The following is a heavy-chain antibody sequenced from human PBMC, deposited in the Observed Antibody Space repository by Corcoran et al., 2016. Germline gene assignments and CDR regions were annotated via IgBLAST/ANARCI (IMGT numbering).Heavy chain of an antibody. CDR3: ARDDISTGYHDPFDI. D-gene: IGHD3-9*01. CDR1: GASISSTTHY. V-gene: IGHV4-39*07. J-gene: IGHJ3*02. CDR2: IYYAGNT. Sequence: QVQLQESGPGLVKPSETLSLTCTVSGASISSTTHYWTWIRQPPGKGLEFIGSIYYAGNTYYNPSLRSRVAISVDTSNNQFSLKLTSVTAADTATYDCARDDISTGYHDPFDIWGQGTMVTVSP.